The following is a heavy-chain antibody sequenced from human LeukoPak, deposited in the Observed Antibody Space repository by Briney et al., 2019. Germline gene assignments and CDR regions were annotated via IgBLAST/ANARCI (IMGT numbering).Heavy chain of an antibody. D-gene: IGHD6-25*01. CDR3: ARDGSGFYYYYYMDV. V-gene: IGHV3-21*01. Sequence: GGALRLSCAASGFTFTDYSMTWVRQAPGKGLEWVSSISTVSTYTFYSDSVKGRFTISRDNRKNTLYLQMSSLSAEDTAVYYCARDGSGFYYYYYMDVWGRGTAVTVSS. CDR1: GFTFTDYS. J-gene: IGHJ6*03. CDR2: ISTVSTYT.